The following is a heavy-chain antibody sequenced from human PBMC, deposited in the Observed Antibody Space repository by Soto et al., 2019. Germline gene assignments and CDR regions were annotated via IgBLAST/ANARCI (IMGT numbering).Heavy chain of an antibody. J-gene: IGHJ3*02. CDR2: IWYDGSNK. CDR1: GFTFSSYG. V-gene: IGHV3-33*01. Sequence: QVPLVESGGGVVQPGRSLRLSCAASGFTFSSYGMHWVRQAPGKGLEWVAVIWYDGSNKYYADSVKGRFTISRDNXKXXLYLQMNSLRAEDTAVYYCARGIRAVAGTSDAFDIWGQGTMVTVSS. D-gene: IGHD6-19*01. CDR3: ARGIRAVAGTSDAFDI.